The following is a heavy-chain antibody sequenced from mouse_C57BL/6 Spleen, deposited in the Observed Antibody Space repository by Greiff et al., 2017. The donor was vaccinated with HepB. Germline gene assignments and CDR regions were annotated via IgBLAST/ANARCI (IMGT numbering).Heavy chain of an antibody. D-gene: IGHD4-1*01. CDR1: GYTFTSYG. Sequence: QVQLKESGAELARPGASVKLSCKASGYTFTSYGISWVKQRTGQGLEWIGEIYPRSGNTYYNEKFKGKATLTADKSSSTAYMELRSLTSEDSAVYFCARSLTGQYYYAMDYWGQGTSVTVSS. J-gene: IGHJ4*01. V-gene: IGHV1-81*01. CDR3: ARSLTGQYYYAMDY. CDR2: IYPRSGNT.